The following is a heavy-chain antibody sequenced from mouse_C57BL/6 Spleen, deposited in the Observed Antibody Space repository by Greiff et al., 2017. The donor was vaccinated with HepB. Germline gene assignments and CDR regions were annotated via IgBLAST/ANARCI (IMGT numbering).Heavy chain of an antibody. CDR2: ISNGGGST. CDR3: ARTGSSYWYFDV. Sequence: EVMLVESGGGLVQPGGSLKLSCAASGFTFSDYYMYWVRQTPEKRLEWVAYISNGGGSTYYPDTVKGRFTISRDNAKNTLYLQMSRLKSEDTAMYYCARTGSSYWYFDVWGTGTTVTVSS. J-gene: IGHJ1*03. CDR1: GFTFSDYY. D-gene: IGHD1-1*01. V-gene: IGHV5-12*01.